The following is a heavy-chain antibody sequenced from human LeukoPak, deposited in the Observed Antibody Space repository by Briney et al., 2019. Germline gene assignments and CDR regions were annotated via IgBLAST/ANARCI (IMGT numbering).Heavy chain of an antibody. V-gene: IGHV4-4*02. CDR3: ARGFDIYGSGSYQNFDY. D-gene: IGHD3-10*01. CDR1: GGSISSRNW. CDR2: IYYSGST. J-gene: IGHJ4*02. Sequence: PSETLSLTCAVSGGSISSRNWWSWVRQPPGKTLEWIGEIYYSGSTNYNPSLKSRVTISVDKSKNQFSLKLGSVTAADTAVYYCARGFDIYGSGSYQNFDYWGQGTLVTVSS.